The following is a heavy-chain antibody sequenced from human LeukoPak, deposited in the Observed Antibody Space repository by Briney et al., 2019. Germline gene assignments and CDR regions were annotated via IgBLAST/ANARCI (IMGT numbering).Heavy chain of an antibody. J-gene: IGHJ5*02. D-gene: IGHD3-10*01. CDR3: ARGDMYYGSGSYDSWFDP. V-gene: IGHV1-8*01. Sequence: GASVKVSCKASGYTFTSYDISWVRQATGQGLEWMGWMNPNSGNTGYAQKFQGRVTMTRNTSISTAYMELSSLRSEDTAVYYCARGDMYYGSGSYDSWFDPWGQGTLVTVSS. CDR1: GYTFTSYD. CDR2: MNPNSGNT.